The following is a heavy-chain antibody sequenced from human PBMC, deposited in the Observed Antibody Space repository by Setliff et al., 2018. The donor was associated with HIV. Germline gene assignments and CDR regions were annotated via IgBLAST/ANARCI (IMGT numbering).Heavy chain of an antibody. J-gene: IGHJ6*02. Sequence: ASVKVSCKASGYTFTGYYMHWVRQAPGQGLEWMGWINPNSGGTNYAQKFQGRVTMTRDTSISTAYMDLSRLRSDDTAVYYCARSGYSSSWYLDYYYYYGMDVWGQGTTVTVSS. V-gene: IGHV1-2*02. CDR2: INPNSGGT. CDR3: ARSGYSSSWYLDYYYYYGMDV. CDR1: GYTFTGYY. D-gene: IGHD6-13*01.